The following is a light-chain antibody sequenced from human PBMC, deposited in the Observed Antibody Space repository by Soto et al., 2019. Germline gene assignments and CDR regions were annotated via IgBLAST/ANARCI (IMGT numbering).Light chain of an antibody. Sequence: QSVLTQPPSASASLGASVTLTCTLSSAYSNYMVDWYQQRPGKGPRFVMRVGTGGIVGSKGDGIPDRFSVLGSGLDRYLTIKNIHEEDESDYHCGADHGSGSNFVVVFGGGTKLTVL. V-gene: IGLV9-49*01. J-gene: IGLJ2*01. CDR1: SAYSNYM. CDR3: GADHGSGSNFVVV. CDR2: VGTGGIVG.